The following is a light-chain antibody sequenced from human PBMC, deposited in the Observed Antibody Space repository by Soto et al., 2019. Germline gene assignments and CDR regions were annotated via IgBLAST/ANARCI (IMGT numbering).Light chain of an antibody. J-gene: IGKJ1*01. CDR3: QQYDTSPRT. CDR2: GAS. CDR1: QSVSSN. Sequence: EIVMTQSPATLSVSPGERATLSCRASQSVSSNLAWYQQKPGQAPRLLVYGASIRATGIPDRFSGSGSGTDFTLSISRLEPEDFAVYFCQQYDTSPRTFGLGTKVDIK. V-gene: IGKV3-20*01.